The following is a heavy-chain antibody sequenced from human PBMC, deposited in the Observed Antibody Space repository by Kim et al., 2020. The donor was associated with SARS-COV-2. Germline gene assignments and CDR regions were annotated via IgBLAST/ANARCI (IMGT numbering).Heavy chain of an antibody. V-gene: IGHV3-23*03. D-gene: IGHD2-8*02. CDR3: AKDTGAYLD. J-gene: IGHJ4*02. Sequence: TFYADSVEGRFTISRDNSKSTLYLQMSSLRADDTAIYYCAKDTGAYLDWGQGTLVTVSS. CDR2: T.